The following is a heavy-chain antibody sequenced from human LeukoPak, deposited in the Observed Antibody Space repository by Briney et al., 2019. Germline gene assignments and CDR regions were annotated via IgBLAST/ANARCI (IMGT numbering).Heavy chain of an antibody. CDR2: ISGSGGST. D-gene: IGHD2-2*01. CDR1: GFTFSSYA. J-gene: IGHJ4*02. Sequence: GGSLRLSCAASGFTFSSYAMSWVRQAPGKGLEWVSAISGSGGSTYYADSVKGRFTISRDNSKNTLYLQMNSLRAEDTAVYYCAKDLPCSSTSCYFFGYWGQGTLVTVSS. V-gene: IGHV3-23*01. CDR3: AKDLPCSSTSCYFFGY.